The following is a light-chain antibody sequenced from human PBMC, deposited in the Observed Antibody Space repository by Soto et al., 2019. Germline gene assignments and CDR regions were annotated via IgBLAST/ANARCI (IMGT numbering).Light chain of an antibody. CDR2: AAS. Sequence: EIVLTQSPGALSLSPGARATLSCRASQSLRSSYLAWYQQKPGQAPRILIYAASSRATGIPDRFSGSGSETDFTLTISRLEPEDSAVYYCQQYDTSPRTFGQGTKVDIK. CDR1: QSLRSSY. V-gene: IGKV3-20*01. J-gene: IGKJ1*01. CDR3: QQYDTSPRT.